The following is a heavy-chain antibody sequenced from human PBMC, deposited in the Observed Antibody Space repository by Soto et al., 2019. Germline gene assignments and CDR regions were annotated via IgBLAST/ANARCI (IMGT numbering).Heavy chain of an antibody. CDR2: IWYDGSNK. V-gene: IGHV3-33*01. CDR1: GFTFSSYG. D-gene: IGHD6-19*01. CDR3: ARDKSQWLGGGVDY. J-gene: IGHJ4*02. Sequence: QVQLVESGGGVVQPGRSPRLSCAASGFTFSSYGMHWVRQAPGKGLEWVAVIWYDGSNKYYADSVKGRFTISRDNSKNTLYLQMNSLRAEDTAVYYCARDKSQWLGGGVDYWGQGTLVTVSS.